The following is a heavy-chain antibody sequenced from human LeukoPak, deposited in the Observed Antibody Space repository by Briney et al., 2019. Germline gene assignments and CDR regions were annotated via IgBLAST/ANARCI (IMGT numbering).Heavy chain of an antibody. CDR2: IGSSGSTI. CDR3: ARDQPWGWFGELLYPAYGMDV. D-gene: IGHD3-10*01. CDR1: GFTFSSYE. J-gene: IGHJ6*02. V-gene: IGHV3-48*03. Sequence: PGGSLRLSCAASGFTFSSYEMNWVRQAPGKGLERVSYIGSSGSTIYYADSVKGRFTISRDNAKNSLYLQMNSLRAEDTAVYYCARDQPWGWFGELLYPAYGMDVWGQGTTVTVSS.